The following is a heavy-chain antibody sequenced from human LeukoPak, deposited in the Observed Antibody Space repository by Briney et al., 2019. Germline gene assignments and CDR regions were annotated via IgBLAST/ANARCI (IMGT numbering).Heavy chain of an antibody. CDR1: GYTFTGYY. J-gene: IGHJ3*02. Sequence: ASVKVSRKASGYTFTGYYMHWVRQAPGQGLEGMGWINPNSGGTNYAQKFQGRVTMTRDTSISTAYMELSRLRSDDTAVYYCARVFRQWLVRNAFDIWGQGTMVTVSS. V-gene: IGHV1-2*02. CDR3: ARVFRQWLVRNAFDI. CDR2: INPNSGGT. D-gene: IGHD6-19*01.